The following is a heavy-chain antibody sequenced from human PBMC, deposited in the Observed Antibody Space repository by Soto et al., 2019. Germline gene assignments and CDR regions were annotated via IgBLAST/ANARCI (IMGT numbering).Heavy chain of an antibody. J-gene: IGHJ4*02. CDR1: GYTFFTYD. V-gene: IGHV1-18*01. D-gene: IGHD1-26*01. CDR2: ISTYSGDT. CDR3: ARGVTAGVDY. Sequence: QVHLVQSGVEVKTPGASVKVSCQASGYTFFTYDISWVRQAPGQGLEWMGWISTYSGDTKYAQKFQGRVTMTRDTSINTAYMELSSLTSDDTAFYYCARGVTAGVDYWGQGTLVTVSS.